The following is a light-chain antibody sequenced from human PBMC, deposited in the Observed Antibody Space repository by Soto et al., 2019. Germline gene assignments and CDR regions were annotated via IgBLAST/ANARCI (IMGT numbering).Light chain of an antibody. CDR2: GAS. Sequence: EIVLTQSPGTLALSPGEGATLSCRASQSVSKYLAWYQQKPGQAPRLLIYGASSRATGIPDSFSGSGSGTDFTHTISRLEPEDFAVYYCQQYGGSPQTFGQGTKVDIK. V-gene: IGKV3-20*01. J-gene: IGKJ1*01. CDR1: QSVSKY. CDR3: QQYGGSPQT.